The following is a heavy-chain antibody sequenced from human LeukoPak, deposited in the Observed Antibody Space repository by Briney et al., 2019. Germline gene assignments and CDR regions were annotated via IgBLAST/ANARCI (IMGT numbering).Heavy chain of an antibody. D-gene: IGHD6-19*01. CDR3: ARVAIYMAVAPRDYYYYMDV. CDR2: IYQSGST. J-gene: IGHJ6*03. Sequence: KPSETLSLTCAVSGYSISSAYHWGWLRQPPGKGLEWIGSIYQSGSTYYSPSLQSRVTISVDTSKNQFSLKLSSVTAADTAVYYCARVAIYMAVAPRDYYYYMDVWGKGTTVTVSS. CDR1: GYSISSAYH. V-gene: IGHV4-38-2*01.